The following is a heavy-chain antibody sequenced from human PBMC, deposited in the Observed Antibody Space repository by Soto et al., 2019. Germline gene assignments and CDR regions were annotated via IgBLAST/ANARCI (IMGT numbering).Heavy chain of an antibody. J-gene: IGHJ1*01. CDR3: AGCGNWNYASDS. V-gene: IGHV1-18*01. D-gene: IGHD1-7*01. CDR2: ISANNGNT. Sequence: QVQLVQSGAEVKKPGASVKVSCKASGYTFTTSGITWVRQAPGQGLEWMGWISANNGNTNYAQNVQGRVTMTTDTSTSTAYMERRSLRTDDTAVYYCAGCGNWNYASDSWGQGTLVTVS. CDR1: GYTFTTSG.